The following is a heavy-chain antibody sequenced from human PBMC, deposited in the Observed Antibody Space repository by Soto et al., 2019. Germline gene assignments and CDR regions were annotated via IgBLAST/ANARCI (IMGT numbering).Heavy chain of an antibody. CDR2: IGSKGETYAT. D-gene: IGHD2-8*01. Sequence: GGSLRLSCAASGFTFGASNLQWVRQASGKGLEWLGRIGSKGETYATTYAASVKDRFTISRDDSRRTLYLQMNSLETDDTGVYYCNTIGLPPPNDPSNLWGQGTVVT. J-gene: IGHJ3*01. V-gene: IGHV3-73*01. CDR3: NTIGLPPPNDPSNL. CDR1: GFTFGASN.